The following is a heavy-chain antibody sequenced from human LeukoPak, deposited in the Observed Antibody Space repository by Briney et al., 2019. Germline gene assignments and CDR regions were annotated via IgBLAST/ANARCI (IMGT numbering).Heavy chain of an antibody. Sequence: RAGGSLRLSCAASGFTFSSYWMHWVRQGPGKGLVWVSFISSDGSSTNYADSVKGRFTISRDNAKNTLYLQMNSLRAEDTAVYYCAYGSGREGYMDVWGKGTTVTVSS. CDR3: AYGSGREGYMDV. J-gene: IGHJ6*03. CDR1: GFTFSSYW. D-gene: IGHD3-10*01. V-gene: IGHV3-74*01. CDR2: ISSDGSST.